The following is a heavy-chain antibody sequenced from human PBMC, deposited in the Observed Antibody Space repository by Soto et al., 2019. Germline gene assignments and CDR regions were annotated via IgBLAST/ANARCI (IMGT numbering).Heavy chain of an antibody. V-gene: IGHV1-46*01. D-gene: IGHD5-12*01. CDR3: ARPRGGYNLYYYYGMDV. Sequence: ASVKVSCKASGNSRSIAFTHWLRQAPGQGLEWMGLINPYDGNTSYAQKFQGRVTMTRDTSTSTVYMELSSLRSEDTAVYYCARPRGGYNLYYYYGMDVWGQGTTVTVSS. CDR1: GNSRSIAF. CDR2: INPYDGNT. J-gene: IGHJ6*02.